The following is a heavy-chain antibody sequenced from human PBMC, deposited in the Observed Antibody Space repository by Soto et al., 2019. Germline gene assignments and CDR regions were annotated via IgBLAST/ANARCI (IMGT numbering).Heavy chain of an antibody. D-gene: IGHD3-3*01. CDR2: MNPNSGNT. CDR1: GYTFTSYA. Sequence: ASVKLSCKDSGYTFTSYAINWVRQATGRGFEWMGWMNPNSGNTGYAQKFQGRVTMTRNTSISTAYMELSSLRSEDTAVYYCARGYDGRYDFWSGYYTRWAFDIWGQGTMVTVSS. CDR3: ARGYDGRYDFWSGYYTRWAFDI. J-gene: IGHJ3*02. V-gene: IGHV1-8*01.